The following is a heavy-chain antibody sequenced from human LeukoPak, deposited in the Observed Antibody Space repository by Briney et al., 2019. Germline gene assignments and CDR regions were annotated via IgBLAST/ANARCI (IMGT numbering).Heavy chain of an antibody. CDR2: IYYSGST. J-gene: IGHJ5*02. V-gene: IGHV4-31*03. CDR1: GGSISSGGYY. D-gene: IGHD6-6*01. Sequence: SQTLSLTCTVSGGSISSGGYYWRWIRQHPGKGQELIGYIYYSGSTYYNPSLKSRVTISVDTSKNQFSLKLSFVTAADTAVYYCARGRYSSSFWFDPWGQGTLVTVSS. CDR3: ARGRYSSSFWFDP.